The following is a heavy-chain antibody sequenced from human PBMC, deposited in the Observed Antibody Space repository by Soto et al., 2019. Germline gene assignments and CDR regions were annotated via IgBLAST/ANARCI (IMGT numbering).Heavy chain of an antibody. Sequence: SVKVSCKASGGTFSSYAISWVRQAPGQGLEWMGGIIPTFGTANYAQKFQGRVTITADESTSTAYMELSSLRSEDTAVYYCARERAKYGGYVDYWGQGTLVTVSS. J-gene: IGHJ4*02. V-gene: IGHV1-69*13. CDR2: IIPTFGTA. CDR1: GGTFSSYA. D-gene: IGHD2-15*01. CDR3: ARERAKYGGYVDY.